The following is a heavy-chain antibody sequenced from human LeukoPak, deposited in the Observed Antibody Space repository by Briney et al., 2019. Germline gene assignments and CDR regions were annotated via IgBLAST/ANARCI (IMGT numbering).Heavy chain of an antibody. CDR2: VSYMGTT. CDR3: ARSYCNGRGCYDY. D-gene: IGHD2-15*01. Sequence: SETLSLTCTVSGGSVSNHFWTWIRQPPGKGPEWIGYVSYMGTTNSNPSLRSRVTISIDPSKNQFSLKLTSVTAADTAMYYCARSYCNGRGCYDYWGQGTLVTVSS. V-gene: IGHV4-59*02. J-gene: IGHJ4*02. CDR1: GGSVSNHF.